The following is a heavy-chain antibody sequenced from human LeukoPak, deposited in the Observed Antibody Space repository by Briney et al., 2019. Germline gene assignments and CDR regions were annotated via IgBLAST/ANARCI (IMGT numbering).Heavy chain of an antibody. D-gene: IGHD1-20*01. Sequence: ASVKVSCKASGYTFTSYYMHWVRQAPGQGLEWMGIINTSGGSTSYAQKFQGRVTMTRDTSTNTVYMELSSLRFEDTAVYYCARDPRGDITGTTFDRWGQGTLVTVSS. CDR1: GYTFTSYY. J-gene: IGHJ5*02. V-gene: IGHV1-46*01. CDR3: ARDPRGDITGTTFDR. CDR2: INTSGGST.